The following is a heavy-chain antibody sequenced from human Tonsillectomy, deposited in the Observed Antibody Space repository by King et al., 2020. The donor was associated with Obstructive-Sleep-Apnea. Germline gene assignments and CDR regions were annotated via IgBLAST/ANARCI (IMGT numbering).Heavy chain of an antibody. CDR3: ASALGRHSGVVPAASFWFDP. D-gene: IGHD2-2*01. Sequence: VQLVESGGGLVKPGGSLRLSCAASGFTFSSYSMNWVRQAPGKGLEWVSSISSSSSYIYYADSVKGRFTISRDNAKNSLYLQMNSLRAEDTAVYYCASALGRHSGVVPAASFWFDPWGRGTLVTVSS. J-gene: IGHJ5*02. CDR1: GFTFSSYS. V-gene: IGHV3-21*01. CDR2: ISSSSSYI.